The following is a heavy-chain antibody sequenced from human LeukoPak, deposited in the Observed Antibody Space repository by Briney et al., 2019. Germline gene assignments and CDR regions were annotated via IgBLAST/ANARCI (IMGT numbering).Heavy chain of an antibody. Sequence: VGSLRLSCAASGFTFSSYAMSWVRQAPGKGLEWVSAISASGGSTYYADSVKGRFTISRDNSKNTLYLQMNRLRAEDTAVYYCAKDVVSTRRNFHYWAQGTLVTVSS. CDR2: ISASGGST. CDR3: AKDVVSTRRNFHY. V-gene: IGHV3-23*01. CDR1: GFTFSSYA. J-gene: IGHJ4*02. D-gene: IGHD5/OR15-5a*01.